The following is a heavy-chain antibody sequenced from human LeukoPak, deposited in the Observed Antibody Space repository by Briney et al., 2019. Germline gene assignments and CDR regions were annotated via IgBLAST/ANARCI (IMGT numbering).Heavy chain of an antibody. V-gene: IGHV4-59*08. CDR1: GGSISSYY. CDR2: IYYSGST. CDR3: ARLDVAAVDY. Sequence: NASETLSLTCTVSGGSISSYYWSWLRQPPGKGLEWIGYIYYSGSTNYNPSLKSRVTISVDTSKNQFSLKLSSVTAADTAVYYCARLDVAAVDYWGQGTLVTVSS. J-gene: IGHJ4*02. D-gene: IGHD6-13*01.